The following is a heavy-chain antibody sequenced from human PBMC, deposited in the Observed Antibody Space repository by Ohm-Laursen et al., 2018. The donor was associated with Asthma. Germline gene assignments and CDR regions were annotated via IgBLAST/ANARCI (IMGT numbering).Heavy chain of an antibody. D-gene: IGHD6-13*01. CDR2: IYYSGST. CDR3: ARGFEVAADPGENWFDP. Sequence: SETLSLTCSVSGGSVSSGSYYWSWIRQPPGKGLEWIGYIYYSGSTNYNPSLKSRVTISVDTSKNQFSLKLSSVTAADTAVYYCARGFEVAADPGENWFDPWGQGTLVTVSS. J-gene: IGHJ5*02. CDR1: GGSVSSGSYY. V-gene: IGHV4-61*01.